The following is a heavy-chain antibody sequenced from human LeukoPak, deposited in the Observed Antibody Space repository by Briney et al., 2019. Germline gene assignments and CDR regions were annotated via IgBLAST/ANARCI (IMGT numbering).Heavy chain of an antibody. V-gene: IGHV1-69*04. J-gene: IGHJ4*02. CDR1: GYTFTIYD. CDR3: ARANYYDSSGYPN. Sequence: SVTVSFKASGYTFTIYDINWVRQAPGQGLEWMGRIIPILGIANYAQKFQGRVTITADKSTSTAYMELSSLRSEDTAVYYCARANYYDSSGYPNWGQGTLVTVSS. D-gene: IGHD3-22*01. CDR2: IIPILGIA.